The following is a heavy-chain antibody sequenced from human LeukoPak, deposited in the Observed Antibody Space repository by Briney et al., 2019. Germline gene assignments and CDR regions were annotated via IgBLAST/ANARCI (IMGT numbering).Heavy chain of an antibody. J-gene: IGHJ6*03. CDR3: ARHRMTYYYYMDV. D-gene: IGHD2-21*02. CDR2: SYYTGTT. V-gene: IGHV4-39*01. CDR1: GFTFSDYY. Sequence: GSLRLSCAASGFTFSDYYMSWIRQAPGKGLEWIGSSYYTGTTYHNPSLKSRVTISVDTSKNQFSLKLSSVTAADTAVYYCARHRMTYYYYMDVWGKGTTVTISS.